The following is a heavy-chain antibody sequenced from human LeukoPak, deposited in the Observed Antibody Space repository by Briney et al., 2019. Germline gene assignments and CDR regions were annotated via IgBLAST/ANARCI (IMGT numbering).Heavy chain of an antibody. CDR1: GLTFSSYS. CDR2: ISSSGSTK. J-gene: IGHJ4*02. Sequence: GGSLRLSCGASGLTFSSYSMNWVRQAPGKGLEWVSYISSSGSTKYYADSVKGRFTISRYNARNSLYLQMHSLRAEDTAVYFCARGGLSIMGYWGQGTLVTVSS. D-gene: IGHD2/OR15-2a*01. CDR3: ARGGLSIMGY. V-gene: IGHV3-48*01.